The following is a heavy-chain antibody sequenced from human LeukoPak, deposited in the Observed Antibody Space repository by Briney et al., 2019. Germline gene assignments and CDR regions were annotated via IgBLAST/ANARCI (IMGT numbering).Heavy chain of an antibody. CDR2: IYLRGNT. D-gene: IGHD4-17*01. Sequence: PSETLSLTCAISGGSISSSNWWTRVRQPPGKGLEWVGEIYLRGNTNYNPSLESRVTISVDGSKTQMSLRLESVTAADTAVYYCARGTITTVTDSWGPGTLVTVSS. CDR3: ARGTITTVTDS. CDR1: GGSISSSNW. V-gene: IGHV4-4*02. J-gene: IGHJ4*02.